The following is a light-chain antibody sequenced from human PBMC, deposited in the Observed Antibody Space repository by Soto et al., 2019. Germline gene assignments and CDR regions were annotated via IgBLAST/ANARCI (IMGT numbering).Light chain of an antibody. CDR3: PQRSNWPRT. V-gene: IGKV3-11*01. Sequence: EIVLTQSPATLSLSPGERATLSCRASQSVSSYLAWYQQKPGQAPRLLIYDASNTATGLPARFSGSGSGTDFTLTISSLEPEDFAVYYCPQRSNWPRTFGQGTKVE. CDR1: QSVSSY. CDR2: DAS. J-gene: IGKJ1*01.